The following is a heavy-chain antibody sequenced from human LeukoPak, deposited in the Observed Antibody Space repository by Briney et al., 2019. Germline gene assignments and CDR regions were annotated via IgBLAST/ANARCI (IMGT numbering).Heavy chain of an antibody. J-gene: IGHJ4*02. CDR3: AKARWAYSPFDS. CDR1: GGSISSSSYY. CDR2: IYYSGST. V-gene: IGHV4-61*01. Sequence: PSETLSLTCTVSGGSISSSSYYWSWIRHPPGKGLEWIGYIYYSGSTNYNPSLKSRITISVNTSKNQFSLKLSSVTAADTAVYYWAKARWAYSPFDSWGRGALITVSS. D-gene: IGHD2-21*01.